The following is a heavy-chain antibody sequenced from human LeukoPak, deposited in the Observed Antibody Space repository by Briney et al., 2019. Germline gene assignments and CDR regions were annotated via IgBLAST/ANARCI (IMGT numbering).Heavy chain of an antibody. CDR2: LSGIGGYT. CDR3: ARGDKQLVFNRNKGGFDP. D-gene: IGHD6-13*01. Sequence: GGTLRLSCEVSGLTFNTYPMTWVRQAPGKGLEWVSTLSGIGGYTYYADSVKGRFTISRDNSKNTLYLQMNSLRTEDTAVYYCARGDKQLVFNRNKGGFDPWGQGTLVTVSS. CDR1: GLTFNTYP. V-gene: IGHV3-23*01. J-gene: IGHJ5*02.